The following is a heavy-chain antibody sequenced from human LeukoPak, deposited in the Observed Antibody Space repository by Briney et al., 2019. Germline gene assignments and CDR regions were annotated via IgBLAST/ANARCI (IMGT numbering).Heavy chain of an antibody. CDR3: ARAYDFWSGENDAFDI. Sequence: GSLRLSCAASGFAVSSNYMSWVRRAPGKGVEWVSVIYSGGSTYYANSVKGRITISGDNSKNTMYLHMNSLRAEDTAVYYCARAYDFWSGENDAFDIWGQGTMVTVSS. V-gene: IGHV3-53*01. D-gene: IGHD3/OR15-3a*01. CDR1: GFAVSSNY. CDR2: IYSGGST. J-gene: IGHJ3*02.